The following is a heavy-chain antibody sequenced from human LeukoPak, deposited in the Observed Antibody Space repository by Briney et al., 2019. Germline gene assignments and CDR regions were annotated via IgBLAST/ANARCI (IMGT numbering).Heavy chain of an antibody. CDR1: GGSISSSSYY. J-gene: IGHJ4*02. CDR3: ARDVVAAAGTDY. Sequence: SETLSLTCTVSGGSISSSSYYWGWIRQPPGKGLEWIGSIYYSGSTYYNPSLKSRVTISVDTSKNQFSLKLSSVTAADTAVYYCARDVVAAAGTDYWGQGTLVTVSS. CDR2: IYYSGST. D-gene: IGHD6-13*01. V-gene: IGHV4-39*07.